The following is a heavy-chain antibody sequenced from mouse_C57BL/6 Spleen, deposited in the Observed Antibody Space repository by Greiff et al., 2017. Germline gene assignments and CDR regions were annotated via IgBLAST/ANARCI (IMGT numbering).Heavy chain of an antibody. J-gene: IGHJ1*03. D-gene: IGHD1-1*01. CDR3: ARHLSSYWYFDV. Sequence: EVKLVESGGGLVQPGGSLKLSCAASGFTFSDYYMYWVRQTPEKRLEWVAYISNGGGSTYYPDTVKGRFTISRDNAKNTLYLQMSRLKSEDTAMYYCARHLSSYWYFDVWGTGTTVTVSS. CDR2: ISNGGGST. CDR1: GFTFSDYY. V-gene: IGHV5-12*01.